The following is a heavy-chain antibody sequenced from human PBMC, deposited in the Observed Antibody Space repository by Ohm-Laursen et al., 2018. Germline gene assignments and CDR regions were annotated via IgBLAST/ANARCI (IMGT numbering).Heavy chain of an antibody. V-gene: IGHV3-9*01. J-gene: IGHJ1*01. Sequence: RSLRLSCAASGFTFSNYAMHWVRQAPGKGLEWVSGVSWNSGSIGYADSVKGRFTISRDNGKNSLYLQMNSLRAEDTALYYCAKDAFDSSGYGYFQNWGQGTLVTVSS. CDR2: VSWNSGSI. CDR1: GFTFSNYA. D-gene: IGHD3-22*01. CDR3: AKDAFDSSGYGYFQN.